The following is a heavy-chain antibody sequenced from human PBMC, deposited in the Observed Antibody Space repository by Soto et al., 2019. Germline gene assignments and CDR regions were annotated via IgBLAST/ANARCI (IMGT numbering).Heavy chain of an antibody. CDR2: IYPSDSDT. V-gene: IGHV5-51*03. CDR3: ARPLSGTTTVFDS. D-gene: IGHD1-7*01. J-gene: IGHJ4*02. CDR1: GYSFTSNW. Sequence: EVQLVQSGPEVKKSGESLKISCKGSGYSFTSNWIGWVRQMPGKGLEWMGIIYPSDSDTRYSPSFQGQVTISADKSISTAYLQWSSLKASDTAMYYCARPLSGTTTVFDSWGQGTLVTVSS.